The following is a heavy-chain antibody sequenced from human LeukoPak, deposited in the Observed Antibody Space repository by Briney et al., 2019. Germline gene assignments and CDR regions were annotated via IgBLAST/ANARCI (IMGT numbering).Heavy chain of an antibody. J-gene: IGHJ4*02. CDR2: INGDGSTT. Sequence: PGGSLRLSCEPSGFIFSNYYMHWVRQAPGKGLVWVSHINGDGSTTGYADSVKGRFTISRDNAKNTLFLQMNSLRADDSAVYYCARGGVPYSFDFWGQGNLVTVSS. CDR1: GFIFSNYY. V-gene: IGHV3-74*01. CDR3: ARGGVPYSFDF. D-gene: IGHD1-1*01.